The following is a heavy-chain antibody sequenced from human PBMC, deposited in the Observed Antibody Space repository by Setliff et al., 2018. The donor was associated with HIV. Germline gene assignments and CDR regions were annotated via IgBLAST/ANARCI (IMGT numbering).Heavy chain of an antibody. Sequence: KPSETLSLTCAVYGGSFSGYYWSWIRQPPGKGLEWIGEINHSGSTNYNPSLKSRVAISVDTSKNQFSVKLSSVTAADTAVYYCARENGRTNYYYYYGLDVWGQGTTVTVSS. CDR3: ARENGRTNYYYYYGLDV. CDR1: GGSFSGYY. V-gene: IGHV4-34*01. CDR2: INHSGST. J-gene: IGHJ6*02.